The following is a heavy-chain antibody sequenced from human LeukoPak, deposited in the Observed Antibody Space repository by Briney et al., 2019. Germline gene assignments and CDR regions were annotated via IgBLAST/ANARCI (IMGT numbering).Heavy chain of an antibody. J-gene: IGHJ4*02. Sequence: GGSLRLSCAASGFTFSNYWMHWVREAPGKGLLWVSRINSDGSGTSYADSVKGRFTISRDNAKNTLSLQMNSLRAEDTAVYYCARPPPYCGGDCYRFDYWGQGTLVTVSS. V-gene: IGHV3-74*01. D-gene: IGHD2-21*02. CDR2: INSDGSGT. CDR1: GFTFSNYW. CDR3: ARPPPYCGGDCYRFDY.